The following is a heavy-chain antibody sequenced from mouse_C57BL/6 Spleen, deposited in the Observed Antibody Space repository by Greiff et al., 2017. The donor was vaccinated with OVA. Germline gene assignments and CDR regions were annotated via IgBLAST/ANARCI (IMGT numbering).Heavy chain of an antibody. CDR1: GYSFTGYY. V-gene: IGHV1-42*01. J-gene: IGHJ3*01. Sequence: EVKLQESGPELVKPGASVKISCKASGYSFTGYYMNWVKQSPEKSLEWIGEINPSTGGTTYNQKFKAKATLTVDKSSSTAYMQLKSLTSEDSAVYYCARGGLPAWFAYWGQRTMVTVSA. D-gene: IGHD2-2*01. CDR2: INPSTGGT. CDR3: ARGGLPAWFAY.